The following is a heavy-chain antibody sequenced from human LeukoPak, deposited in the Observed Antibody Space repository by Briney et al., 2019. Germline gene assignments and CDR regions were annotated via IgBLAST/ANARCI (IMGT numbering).Heavy chain of an antibody. D-gene: IGHD2-15*01. CDR3: AREAGYCSGGSCENWFDP. J-gene: IGHJ5*02. Sequence: GRSLRLSCAASGFTFSSYGMHWVRQAPGKGLEWVAIFSYDGSTKYYADSVKGRFTISRDNSKNTLYLQMNSLRAADTAVYYCAREAGYCSGGSCENWFDPWGQGTLVTVSS. CDR1: GFTFSSYG. V-gene: IGHV3-30*03. CDR2: FSYDGSTK.